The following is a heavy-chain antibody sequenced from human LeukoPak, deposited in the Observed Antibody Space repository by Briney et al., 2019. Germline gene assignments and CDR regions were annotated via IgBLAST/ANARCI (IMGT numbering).Heavy chain of an antibody. CDR2: IRNKANSYAT. CDR3: VRLYWGSGLTDY. J-gene: IGHJ4*02. CDR1: GFTFSDYY. D-gene: IGHD7-27*01. V-gene: IGHV3-72*01. Sequence: QPGGSLRLSCAASGFTFSDYYMDWVRQAPGKGPEWVGRIRNKANSYATEYAASVKGRFTISRDDSQNSLYLQMNSLKTEDTAVYFCVRLYWGSGLTDYWGQGTLVTVSS.